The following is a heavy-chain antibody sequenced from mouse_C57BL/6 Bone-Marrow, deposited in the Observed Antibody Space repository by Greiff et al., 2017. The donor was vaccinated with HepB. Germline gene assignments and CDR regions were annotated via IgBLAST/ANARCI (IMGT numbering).Heavy chain of an antibody. J-gene: IGHJ1*03. CDR2: INYDGSST. CDR1: GFTFSDYY. V-gene: IGHV5-16*01. CDR3: AREGGDGYYWYWYFDV. Sequence: EVKLMESEGGLVQPGSSMKLSCTASGFTFSDYYMAWVRQVPEKGLEWVANINYDGSSTYYLDSLKSRFIISRDNAKNILYLQMSSLKSEDTATYYCAREGGDGYYWYWYFDVWGTGTTVTVSS. D-gene: IGHD2-3*01.